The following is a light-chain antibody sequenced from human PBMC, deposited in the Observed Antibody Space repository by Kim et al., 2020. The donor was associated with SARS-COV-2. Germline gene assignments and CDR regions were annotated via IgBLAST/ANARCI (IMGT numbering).Light chain of an antibody. CDR3: QQYYITPWT. Sequence: DIQMTQSPSSLSASVGDRVTITCRATQTISNYLSWYQYKPGKAPKLLIYAASSLHSGVPSRFSGGGSGTDFTLTISSLQPEDFATYHCQQYYITPWTFGQGTKVDI. V-gene: IGKV1-39*01. CDR1: QTISNY. J-gene: IGKJ1*01. CDR2: AAS.